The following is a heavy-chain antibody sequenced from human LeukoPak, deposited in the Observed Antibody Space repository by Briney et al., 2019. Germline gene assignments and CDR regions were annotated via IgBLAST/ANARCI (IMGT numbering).Heavy chain of an antibody. J-gene: IGHJ3*02. D-gene: IGHD5/OR15-5a*01. CDR2: IYHSGST. CDR1: GDSITNTNW. Sequence: SETLSLTCTVSGDSITNTNWWTWVRQPPGKGLEWIGEIYHSGSTNYNPSLKSRVTFSVDKSKNQFSLRLNSVTAADTAVYYCARDFYDRGGLHYVGLDIWGQGTLVTVSS. CDR3: ARDFYDRGGLHYVGLDI. V-gene: IGHV4-4*02.